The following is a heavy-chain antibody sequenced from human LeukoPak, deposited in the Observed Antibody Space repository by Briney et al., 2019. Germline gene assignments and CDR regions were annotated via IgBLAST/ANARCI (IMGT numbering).Heavy chain of an antibody. CDR2: SRNKANGYTT. V-gene: IGHV3-72*01. CDR3: VRLGKYSGTYYFDY. Sequence: GGSLRLSCAVSGFSFSDHYMDWVRQAPGKGLEWVGRSRNKANGYTTQYAASVKGRSTISRDDSKGSVYLQTNSLKNEDTAVYYCVRLGKYSGTYYFDYWGQGTLVTVSS. D-gene: IGHD1-26*01. CDR1: GFSFSDHY. J-gene: IGHJ4*02.